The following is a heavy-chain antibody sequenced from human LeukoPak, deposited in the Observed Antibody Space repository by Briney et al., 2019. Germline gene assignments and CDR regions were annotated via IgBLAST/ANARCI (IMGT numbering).Heavy chain of an antibody. V-gene: IGHV3-48*03. CDR3: ARRGHYYDTSGFFDY. CDR2: ISSSARTK. D-gene: IGHD3-22*01. CDR1: GFTFSTYE. J-gene: IGHJ4*02. Sequence: PGGSLRLSCAAAGFTFSTYEMNWVRQSPGKGLEWVSYISSSARTKYYADSVKGRFTISRDNAKNSLYLQMNSLRAEDTAVYYCARRGHYYDTSGFFDYWGQGTLVTVSS.